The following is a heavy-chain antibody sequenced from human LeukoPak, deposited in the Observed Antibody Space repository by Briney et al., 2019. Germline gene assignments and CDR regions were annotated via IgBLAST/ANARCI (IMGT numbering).Heavy chain of an antibody. J-gene: IGHJ4*02. CDR2: INPNSGGT. CDR3: ARDVDYYDSSGYYYDLDY. CDR1: GYTFTGYH. V-gene: IGHV1-2*02. D-gene: IGHD3-22*01. Sequence: ASVKVSCKASGYTFTGYHMHWVRQAPGQGLEWMGWINPNSGGTNYAQKFQGRVTMTRDKSISTAYMELSRLRSDDTAVYYCARDVDYYDSSGYYYDLDYWGQGTLVTVSS.